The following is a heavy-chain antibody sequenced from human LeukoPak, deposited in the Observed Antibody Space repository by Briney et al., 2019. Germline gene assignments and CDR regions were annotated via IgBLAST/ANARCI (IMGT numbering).Heavy chain of an antibody. Sequence: SETLSLTCTVSGDSISSSSYHWGWIRQPPGKGLEWIGSIYYSGSTYYNPSLKSRVTMSVDTSKNQFSLKLSSVTAADTAVYYCARHGGVGVIPDFDYWGPGTLVTVSS. CDR2: IYYSGST. V-gene: IGHV4-39*01. D-gene: IGHD2-8*02. J-gene: IGHJ4*02. CDR1: GDSISSSSYH. CDR3: ARHGGVGVIPDFDY.